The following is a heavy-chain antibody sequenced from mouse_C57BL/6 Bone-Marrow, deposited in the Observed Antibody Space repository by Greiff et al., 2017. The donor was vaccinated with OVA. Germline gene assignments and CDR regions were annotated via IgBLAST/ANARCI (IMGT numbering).Heavy chain of an antibody. D-gene: IGHD2-5*01. V-gene: IGHV2-6-1*01. Sequence: QVQLKESGPGLVAPSPSLSITCTASGFSLTSYGVHWVRQPPGKGLEWLVVIWRDGSTTYNSAHNSRLSISKDNSKSQVFLKMNSLQTDDTAMYYCARQNSNYWYFDVWGTGTTVTVSS. CDR1: GFSLTSYG. CDR3: ARQNSNYWYFDV. CDR2: IWRDGST. J-gene: IGHJ1*03.